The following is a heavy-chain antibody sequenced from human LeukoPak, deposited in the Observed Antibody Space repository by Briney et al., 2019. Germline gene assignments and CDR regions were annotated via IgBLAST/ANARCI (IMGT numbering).Heavy chain of an antibody. CDR1: GYTFTSYG. CDR2: ISAYNGNT. CDR3: ARDRGGGSPNAFDI. Sequence: ASVTVSCKASGYTFTSYGISWVRQAPGQGLEWMGWISAYNGNTNYAQKLQGRVTMTTDTSTSTAYMELSSLRSEDTAVYYCARDRGGGSPNAFDIWGQGTMVTVSS. V-gene: IGHV1-18*01. D-gene: IGHD2-15*01. J-gene: IGHJ3*02.